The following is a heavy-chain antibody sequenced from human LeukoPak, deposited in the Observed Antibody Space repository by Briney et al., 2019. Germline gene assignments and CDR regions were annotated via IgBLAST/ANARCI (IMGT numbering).Heavy chain of an antibody. CDR2: MYYSGST. CDR3: ASLSEYCSAGSCYLGWFDP. D-gene: IGHD2-15*01. Sequence: SETLSLTCSASGGSISSYYWSWIRQPPGKGLEWIGYMYYSGSTNYNPSLKSRVTMSVDTSKNQLSLKLNSVTAADTAVYYCASLSEYCSAGSCYLGWFDPWGQGTLVTVSS. J-gene: IGHJ5*02. V-gene: IGHV4-59*01. CDR1: GGSISSYY.